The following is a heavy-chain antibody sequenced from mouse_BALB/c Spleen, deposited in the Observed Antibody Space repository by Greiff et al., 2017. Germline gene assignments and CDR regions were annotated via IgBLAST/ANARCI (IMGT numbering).Heavy chain of an antibody. J-gene: IGHJ2*01. CDR1: GYTFTSYT. D-gene: IGHD1-1*01. CDR3: ARGIYPLYYFDY. Sequence: VQGVESAAELARPGASVKMSCKASGYTFTSYTMHWVKQRPGQGLEWIGYINPSSGYTEYNQKFKDKTTLTADKSSSTAYMQLSCLTSEDSAVYYCARGIYPLYYFDYWGQGTTLTVSS. CDR2: INPSSGYT. V-gene: IGHV1-4*02.